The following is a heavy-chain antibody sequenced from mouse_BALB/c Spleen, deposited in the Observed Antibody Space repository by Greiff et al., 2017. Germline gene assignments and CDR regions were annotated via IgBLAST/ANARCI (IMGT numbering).Heavy chain of an antibody. CDR2: IYPGDGDT. D-gene: IGHD2-1*01. Sequence: QVQLQQSGPELVKPGASVKISCKASGYAFSSSWMNWVKQRPGQGLEWIGRIYPGDGDTNYNGKFKGKATLTADKSSSTAYMQLSSLASVDSAVYFCARYGDYGNYEWFAYWGQGTLVTVSA. V-gene: IGHV1-82*01. CDR1: GYAFSSSW. J-gene: IGHJ3*01. CDR3: ARYGDYGNYEWFAY.